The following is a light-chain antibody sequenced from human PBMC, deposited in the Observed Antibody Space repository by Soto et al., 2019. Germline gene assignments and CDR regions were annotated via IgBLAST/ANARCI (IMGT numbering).Light chain of an antibody. V-gene: IGLV2-14*01. J-gene: IGLJ3*02. Sequence: QSVLTQPASVSGSPGQSITISCTGTSGDIGGYNYVSWYQQHPGKAPKLLISEVTNRPSGVPDRFSGSKSGTSASLAISGLQSEDEADYYCAAWDDSLNGWVFGGGTKLTVL. CDR1: SGDIGGYNY. CDR3: AAWDDSLNGWV. CDR2: EVT.